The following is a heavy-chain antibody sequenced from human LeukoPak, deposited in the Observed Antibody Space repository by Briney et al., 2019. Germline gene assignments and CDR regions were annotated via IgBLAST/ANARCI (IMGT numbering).Heavy chain of an antibody. CDR2: IYYSGNT. CDR3: VRYSSGYCNY. J-gene: IGHJ4*02. V-gene: IGHV4-39*01. D-gene: IGHD3-22*01. Sequence: PSETLSLTCTVSGGSISSSSYHWGWIRQPSGKGLEWIGTIYYSGNTYYNPSLKSRVTISVDTSKNQFSLKLNSVTAADTAVYYCVRYSSGYCNYWGQGTLVTVSS. CDR1: GGSISSSSYH.